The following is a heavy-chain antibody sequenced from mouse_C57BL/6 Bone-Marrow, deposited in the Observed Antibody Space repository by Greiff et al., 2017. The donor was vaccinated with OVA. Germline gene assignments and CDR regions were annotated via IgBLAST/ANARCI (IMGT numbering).Heavy chain of an antibody. CDR2: IDPETGGT. V-gene: IGHV1-15*01. D-gene: IGHD2-1*01. Sequence: VQLQQSGAELVRPGASVTLSCKASGYTFTDYEMHWVKQTPVHGLEWIGAIDPETGGTAYNQKFKGKAILTADKSSSTAYMELRSLTSEDSAVYYCTRRYYGPRGFAYWGQGTLVTVSA. CDR3: TRRYYGPRGFAY. J-gene: IGHJ3*01. CDR1: GYTFTDYE.